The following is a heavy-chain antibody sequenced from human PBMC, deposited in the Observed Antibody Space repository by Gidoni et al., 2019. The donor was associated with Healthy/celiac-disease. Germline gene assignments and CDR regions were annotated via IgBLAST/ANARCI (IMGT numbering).Heavy chain of an antibody. CDR3: AREAGIAAAGVY. D-gene: IGHD6-13*01. J-gene: IGHJ4*02. Sequence: APGKGLEWVSVIYSGGSTYYADSVKGRFTISRDNSKNTLYLQMNSLRAEDTAVYYCAREAGIAAAGVYWGQGTLVTVSS. CDR2: IYSGGST. V-gene: IGHV3-53*01.